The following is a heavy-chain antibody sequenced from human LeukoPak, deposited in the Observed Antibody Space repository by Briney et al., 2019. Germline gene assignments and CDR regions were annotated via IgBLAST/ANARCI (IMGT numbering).Heavy chain of an antibody. V-gene: IGHV3-23*01. Sequence: SLTLSSVPSALSSTNYAMSCVRHAAGNWLEWVSSVTASGGNTYHTDSVKDPFSISRDNSRNKLFLQINSLRAEDTAINYCAKWGDFEVLTGYYVSAFWGQATLITVSA. J-gene: IGHJ4*02. CDR3: AKWGDFEVLTGYYVSAF. CDR1: ALSSTNYA. D-gene: IGHD3-9*01. CDR2: VTASGGNT.